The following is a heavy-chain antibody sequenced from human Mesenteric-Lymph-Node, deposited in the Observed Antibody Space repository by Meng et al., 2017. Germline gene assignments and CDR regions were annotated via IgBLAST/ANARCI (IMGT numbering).Heavy chain of an antibody. Sequence: GESLKISCAASGFTFSSYAMHWVRQAPGKGLEWVAVISYDGSNKYYADSVKGRFTISRDNSKNTLYLQMNSLRAEDTAVYYCARDETWSIAAAGTLDYWGQGTLVTVSS. CDR2: ISYDGSNK. CDR1: GFTFSSYA. CDR3: ARDETWSIAAAGTLDY. D-gene: IGHD6-13*01. J-gene: IGHJ4*02. V-gene: IGHV3-30*04.